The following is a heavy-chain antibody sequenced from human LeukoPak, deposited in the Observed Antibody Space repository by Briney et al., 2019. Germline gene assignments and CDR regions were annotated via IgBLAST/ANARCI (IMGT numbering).Heavy chain of an antibody. CDR1: GFTFDNYA. V-gene: IGHV3-30-3*01. J-gene: IGHJ4*02. D-gene: IGHD5-24*01. Sequence: PGGSLRLSCAASGFTFDNYAMHWVRLAPGKGLEWLAVISYDGSMKYYADSAKGRFTISRDNSKDTLYLQMNSLTAVDTGIYYCATADRWLQSRVDYWGQGTLVTVSS. CDR2: ISYDGSMK. CDR3: ATADRWLQSRVDY.